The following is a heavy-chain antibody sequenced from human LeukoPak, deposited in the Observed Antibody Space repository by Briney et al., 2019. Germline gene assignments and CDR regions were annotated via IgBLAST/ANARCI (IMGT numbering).Heavy chain of an antibody. D-gene: IGHD3-10*01. V-gene: IGHV4-34*01. CDR2: INHSGST. J-gene: IGHJ4*02. Sequence: PSETLSLTCAVYGGSFSGYYWSWIRQPPGKGLEWIGEINHSGSTNYNPSLKSRVTISVDTSKNQFSLKLSSVTAADTAVYYCARGRSDPGENGSGDIPTDYWGQGTLVTVSS. CDR1: GGSFSGYY. CDR3: ARGRSDPGENGSGDIPTDY.